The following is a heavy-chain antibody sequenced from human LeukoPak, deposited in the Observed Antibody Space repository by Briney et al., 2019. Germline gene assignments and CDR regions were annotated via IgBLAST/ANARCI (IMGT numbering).Heavy chain of an antibody. J-gene: IGHJ5*02. CDR2: ISWNSGSI. V-gene: IGHV3-9*01. Sequence: PGGSLRLSCAASGFTFDDYAMHWVRQAPGKGLEWVSGISWNSGSIGYADSVKGRFTISRDNAKNSLYLQMNSLRAEDTALYYCAKALERRTTLASNWFDPWGQGTLVTVSS. CDR1: GFTFDDYA. D-gene: IGHD4-23*01. CDR3: AKALERRTTLASNWFDP.